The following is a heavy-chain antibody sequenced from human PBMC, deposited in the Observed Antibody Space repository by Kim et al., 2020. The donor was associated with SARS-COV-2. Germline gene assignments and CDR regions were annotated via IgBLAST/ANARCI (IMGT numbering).Heavy chain of an antibody. CDR2: I. CDR3: AKDAVGYFDY. Sequence: IGYADSVKGRFTISRDDAKNSLYLRMNSLGAEDTALYYCAKDAVGYFDYWGQGTLVTVSA. D-gene: IGHD1-26*01. J-gene: IGHJ4*02. V-gene: IGHV3-9*01.